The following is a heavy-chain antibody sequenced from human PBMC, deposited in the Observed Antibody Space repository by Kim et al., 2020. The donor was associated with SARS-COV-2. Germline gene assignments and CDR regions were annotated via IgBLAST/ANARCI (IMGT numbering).Heavy chain of an antibody. CDR2: ISYDGSNK. CDR3: AKEGGRLQGYAFDV. CDR1: GFTFSSYG. D-gene: IGHD2-21*02. Sequence: GGSLRLSCAASGFTFSSYGMHWVRQAPGKGLEWVAVISYDGSNKYYADSVKGRFTISRDNSKNTLYLQMNSLRAEDTAVYYCAKEGGRLQGYAFDVLG. V-gene: IGHV3-30*18. J-gene: IGHJ3*01.